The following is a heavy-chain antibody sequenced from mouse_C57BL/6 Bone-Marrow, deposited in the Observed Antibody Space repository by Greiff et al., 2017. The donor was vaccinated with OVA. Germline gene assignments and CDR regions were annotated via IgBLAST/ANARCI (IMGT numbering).Heavy chain of an antibody. CDR1: GFTFSDYY. CDR2: ISNGGGST. Sequence: EVQLVASGGGLVQPGGSLKLSCAASGFTFSDYYMYWVRQTPEKRLEWVAYISNGGGSTYYPDTVKGRFTISRDNAKNTLYLQMSRLKSEDTAMYYCARHRDGFAYWGQGTLVTVSA. V-gene: IGHV5-12*01. J-gene: IGHJ3*01. D-gene: IGHD2-3*01. CDR3: ARHRDGFAY.